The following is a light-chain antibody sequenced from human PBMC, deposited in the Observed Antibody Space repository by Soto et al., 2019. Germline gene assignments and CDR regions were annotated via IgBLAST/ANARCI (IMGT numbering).Light chain of an antibody. J-gene: IGKJ4*01. V-gene: IGKV1-12*01. CDR2: DTS. Sequence: DIQMTQSPSSLSASVGDRVTITCRASQSITSWAVWYQQKAGKAPKLLIYDTSILQSGVSSRFSGSGSGADFTLTISSLQPADSGIYYCQQANRFPLTFGGGTKVEIK. CDR3: QQANRFPLT. CDR1: QSITSW.